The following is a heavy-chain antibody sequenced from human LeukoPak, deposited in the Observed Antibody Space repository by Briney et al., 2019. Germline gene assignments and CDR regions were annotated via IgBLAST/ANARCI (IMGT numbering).Heavy chain of an antibody. V-gene: IGHV3-23*01. Sequence: GSLSLSSAASGFPFSSYAMSWVRQAPGKGLECVSAISGSGGSTYYADSVKGRFTISRDNSKNTLYLQMNSLRAEDTAVYYCAKDLDFLTATFDYWGQGTLVTVSS. D-gene: IGHD3-9*01. CDR1: GFPFSSYA. J-gene: IGHJ4*02. CDR2: ISGSGGST. CDR3: AKDLDFLTATFDY.